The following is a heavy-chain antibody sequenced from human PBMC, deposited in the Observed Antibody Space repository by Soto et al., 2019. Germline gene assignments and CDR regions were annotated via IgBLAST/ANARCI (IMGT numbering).Heavy chain of an antibody. D-gene: IGHD6-19*01. CDR3: AKGQWLVFYFDY. CDR1: GFTFSNYA. J-gene: IGHJ4*01. V-gene: IGHV3-23*01. CDR2: ISGTGGSP. Sequence: GGSQRLSCAASGFTFSNYAMSWVRQAPGKGLEWVSTISGTGGSPYYADFVKGRFTVSRDNSENTLYLQLNSLTVEDTAVYFCAKGQWLVFYFDYWGHGTLVTVSS.